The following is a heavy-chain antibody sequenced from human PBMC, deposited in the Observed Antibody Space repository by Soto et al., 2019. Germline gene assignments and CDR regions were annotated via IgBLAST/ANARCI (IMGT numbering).Heavy chain of an antibody. CDR1: GFTFSSYA. V-gene: IGHV3-30-3*01. CDR3: ARDRSPTSASYYFDY. J-gene: IGHJ4*02. Sequence: QVQLVESGGGVVQPGRSLRLYCAASGFTFSSYAMHWVRQAPGKGLEWVAVISYDGSNKYYADSVKGRFTISRDNSKNTLYLQMNSLRAEDTAVYYCARDRSPTSASYYFDYWGQGTLVTVSS. D-gene: IGHD1-1*01. CDR2: ISYDGSNK.